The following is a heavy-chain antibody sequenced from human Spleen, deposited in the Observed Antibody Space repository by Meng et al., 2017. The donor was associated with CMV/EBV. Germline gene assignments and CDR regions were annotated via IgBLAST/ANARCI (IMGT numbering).Heavy chain of an antibody. CDR2: ISSSSAYI. CDR3: AKASGYNSGWHDY. V-gene: IGHV3-21*04. CDR1: GFTFSPYI. J-gene: IGHJ4*02. Sequence: GGSLRLSCAASGFTFSPYIMNWVRQAPGKGLEWVSSISSSSAYIYYADSVKGRFTISRDNSNNTLYVQMNSLRAEDTALYYCAKASGYNSGWHDYWGQGTLVTVSS. D-gene: IGHD6-19*01.